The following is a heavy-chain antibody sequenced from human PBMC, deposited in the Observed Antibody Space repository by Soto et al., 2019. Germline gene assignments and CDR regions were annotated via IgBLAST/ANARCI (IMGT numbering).Heavy chain of an antibody. J-gene: IGHJ6*02. CDR1: GGTFSSYA. CDR3: ARAGRMTTVPYYYGMDV. CDR2: IIPIFGTA. D-gene: IGHD4-17*01. Sequence: QVQLVQSGAEVKKPGSSVKVSCKASGGTFSSYAISWVRQAPGQGLEWMGGIIPIFGTANYAQKFQGRVTITADESTGTAYLELDTLRSSDTAVYYCARAGRMTTVPYYYGMDVWGQGTTVTVSS. V-gene: IGHV1-69*12.